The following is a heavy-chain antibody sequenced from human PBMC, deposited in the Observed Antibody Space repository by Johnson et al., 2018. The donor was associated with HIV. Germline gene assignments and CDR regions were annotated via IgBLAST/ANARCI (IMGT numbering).Heavy chain of an antibody. V-gene: IGHV3-30*04. CDR1: GFTFSSYA. CDR2: ISYDGSNK. J-gene: IGHJ3*02. CDR3: ARGLDSGSSWFGAFDI. D-gene: IGHD6-13*01. Sequence: QMQLVESGGGVVQPGRSLRLSCAASGFTFSSYAMHWVRQAPGKGLAWVAVISYDGSNKYSADSVKGRFTISRDNSKNTLYLQMNSLGAEDTAVYYCARGLDSGSSWFGAFDIWGQGTMVTVSS.